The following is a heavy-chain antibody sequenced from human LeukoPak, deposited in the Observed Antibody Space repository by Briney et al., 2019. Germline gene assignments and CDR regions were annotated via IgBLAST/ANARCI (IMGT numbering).Heavy chain of an antibody. V-gene: IGHV1-18*01. CDR3: ARVDLAWSDTSGYYRDWFDP. D-gene: IGHD3-22*01. Sequence: ASMKVSCKASGYTFTSYGISWVRQAPGQGLEWMGWISAYNGNTNYAQRFQGRVTMTTDTSTTTAYMELRSLRSDDTAVYYCARVDLAWSDTSGYYRDWFDPWGQGTLVTVSS. CDR1: GYTFTSYG. CDR2: ISAYNGNT. J-gene: IGHJ5*02.